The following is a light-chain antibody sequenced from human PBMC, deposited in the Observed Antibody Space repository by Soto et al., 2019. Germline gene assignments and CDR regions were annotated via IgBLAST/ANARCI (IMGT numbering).Light chain of an antibody. CDR2: AAS. Sequence: AIPITQTPTSLCAAVGYSVTITCRASQDIGIDLAWYQMKTGKAPRLLIYAASNLQGGVPSRFGGSGSGSDLTLSISRLKPEDVETDLGLQEYTYPLTFPGGTKVDIK. CDR1: QDIGID. CDR3: LQEYTYPLT. J-gene: IGKJ4*01. V-gene: IGKV1-6*02.